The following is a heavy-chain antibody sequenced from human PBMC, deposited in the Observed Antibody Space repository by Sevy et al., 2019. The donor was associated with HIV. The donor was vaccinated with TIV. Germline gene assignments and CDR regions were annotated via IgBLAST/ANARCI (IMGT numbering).Heavy chain of an antibody. D-gene: IGHD2-15*01. CDR3: ARDAAGHCSGGSCYSPGGYYGMDV. Sequence: GGSLRLSCAASGFTFSSYSMNWVRQAPGKGLEWVSSISSSSSYIYYADSVKGRFTISRDNAKNSLYLQMNSQRAEDTAVYYCARDAAGHCSGGSCYSPGGYYGMDVWGQGTTVTVSS. CDR1: GFTFSSYS. CDR2: ISSSSSYI. J-gene: IGHJ6*02. V-gene: IGHV3-21*01.